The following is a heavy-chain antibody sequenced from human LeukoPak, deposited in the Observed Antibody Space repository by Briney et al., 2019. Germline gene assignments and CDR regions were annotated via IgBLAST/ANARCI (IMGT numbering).Heavy chain of an antibody. CDR1: GGSINSGDYY. Sequence: SETLSLTCTVSGGSINSGDYYWSWIRQPPGKGLEWIGYIYYSGSTYYNPSLKSRVTISVDTSKNQFSLKLSSVTAADTAVYYCATLYYDSSGYGSGLDYWGQGTLVTVSS. CDR3: ATLYYDSSGYGSGLDY. D-gene: IGHD3-22*01. J-gene: IGHJ4*02. CDR2: IYYSGST. V-gene: IGHV4-30-4*01.